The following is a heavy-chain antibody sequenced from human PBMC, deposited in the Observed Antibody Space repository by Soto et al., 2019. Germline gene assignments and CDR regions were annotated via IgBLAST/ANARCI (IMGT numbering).Heavy chain of an antibody. CDR3: ARRGSGWYDY. V-gene: IGHV3-23*01. CDR2: ISRSGAAT. J-gene: IGHJ4*02. CDR1: GFTFAGYA. D-gene: IGHD6-19*01. Sequence: GGSLRLSCAASGFTFAGYAMSWVRQAPGKGLEWVSGISRSGAATYYADSVKGRFTISVDTSKNQFSLKLSSVTAADTAVYYCARRGSGWYDYWGQGTLVTVSS.